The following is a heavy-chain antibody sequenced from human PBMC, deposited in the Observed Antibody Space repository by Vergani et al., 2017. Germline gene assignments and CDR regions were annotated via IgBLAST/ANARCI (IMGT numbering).Heavy chain of an antibody. V-gene: IGHV4-59*12. J-gene: IGHJ4*02. Sequence: QVQLQESGPGLVKPSETLSLTCTVSGGSISSYYWSWIRQPPGKGLEWIGYIYYSGSTNYNPSLKSRVTISVDTSKNQFSLQLNSVTPEDTAVYYCAKDSHDMAAAGTFDYWGQGTLVTVSS. D-gene: IGHD6-13*01. CDR2: IYYSGST. CDR1: GGSISSYY. CDR3: AKDSHDMAAAGTFDY.